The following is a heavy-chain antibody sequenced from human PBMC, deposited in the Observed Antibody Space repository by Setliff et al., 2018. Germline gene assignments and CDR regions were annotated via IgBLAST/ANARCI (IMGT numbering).Heavy chain of an antibody. Sequence: SETLSLTCTVSGASISDYYWTWIRQPAGKELEWIGRVSASGSTTYNPSLKSRVTMSVDTSRNQISLNLTSVTAADTAMYYCARERTIFGILVISGWFDPWGQGTVVTVS. V-gene: IGHV4-4*07. CDR3: ARERTIFGILVISGWFDP. CDR2: VSASGST. D-gene: IGHD3-3*01. J-gene: IGHJ5*02. CDR1: GASISDYY.